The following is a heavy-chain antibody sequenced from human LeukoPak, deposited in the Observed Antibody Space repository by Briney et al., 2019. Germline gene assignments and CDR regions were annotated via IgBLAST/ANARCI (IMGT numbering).Heavy chain of an antibody. CDR2: INAGNGNT. CDR3: ARAGCTYYYDSSGYPFDY. J-gene: IGHJ4*02. CDR1: GYTFTSYA. D-gene: IGHD3-22*01. Sequence: GASVKVSCKASGYTFTSYAMHWVRQAPGQRLEWMGWINAGNGNTKYSQKFQGRVTITRDTSASTAYMELSSLRFEDTAVYYCARAGCTYYYDSSGYPFDYWGQGTLVTVSS. V-gene: IGHV1-3*01.